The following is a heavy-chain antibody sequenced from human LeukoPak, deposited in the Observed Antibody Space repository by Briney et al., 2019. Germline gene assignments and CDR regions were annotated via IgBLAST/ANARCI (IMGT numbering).Heavy chain of an antibody. Sequence: PGGSLRLSCAASGFTFSSYSMNWVRQAPGKGLEWVSSISSSSSYIYYADPVKGRFTISRDNAKNSLYLQMNSLRAEDTAVYYCARVKTCSSTSCYPHFDYWGQGTLVTVSS. CDR2: ISSSSSYI. V-gene: IGHV3-21*01. D-gene: IGHD2-2*01. CDR1: GFTFSSYS. CDR3: ARVKTCSSTSCYPHFDY. J-gene: IGHJ4*02.